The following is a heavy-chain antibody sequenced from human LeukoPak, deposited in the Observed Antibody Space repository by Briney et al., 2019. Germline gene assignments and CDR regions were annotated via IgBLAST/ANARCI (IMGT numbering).Heavy chain of an antibody. CDR2: IRYDGSNK. J-gene: IGHJ4*02. CDR1: GFTFSSYG. V-gene: IGHV3-30*02. D-gene: IGHD3-16*02. Sequence: GGSLRLSCAASGFTFSSYGMHWVRQAPGKGLEWVAFIRYDGSNKYYADSVKGRFTISRDNSKNTLYLQMNSLRAEDTAVYYCAKDLVLADYVWGSYRSGPWYFDYWGQGTLFIVSS. CDR3: AKDLVLADYVWGSYRSGPWYFDY.